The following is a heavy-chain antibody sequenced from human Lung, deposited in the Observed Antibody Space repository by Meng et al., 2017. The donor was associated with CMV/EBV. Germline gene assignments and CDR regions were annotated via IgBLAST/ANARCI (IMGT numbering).Heavy chain of an antibody. Sequence: ETLSLXXAASGFTLSSYWMHWVRQVPGKGLVWVARINSDGSGTRYADSVKGRFTISRDNTMSTLSLQMNNLRAEDAAVYYCVRSIIVVKPATSYYFDYWGQGXLVTVSS. J-gene: IGHJ4*02. CDR2: INSDGSGT. CDR3: VRSIIVVKPATSYYFDY. D-gene: IGHD2-15*01. V-gene: IGHV3-74*01. CDR1: GFTLSSYW.